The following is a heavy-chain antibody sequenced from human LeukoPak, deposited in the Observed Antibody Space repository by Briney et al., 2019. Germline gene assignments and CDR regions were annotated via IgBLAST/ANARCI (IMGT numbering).Heavy chain of an antibody. CDR2: ISSNEGST. J-gene: IGHJ4*02. CDR3: ARVYYYDSSGYYLDQ. CDR1: GLTFSAFA. Sequence: GGSLRLSCAASGLTFSAFAMNWVRQAPGKGLEYVSTISSNEGSTYYANSVKGRFTISRDNSKNTLYLQMGSLRAEDMAVYYCARVYYYDSSGYYLDQWGQGTLVTVSS. D-gene: IGHD3-22*01. V-gene: IGHV3-64*01.